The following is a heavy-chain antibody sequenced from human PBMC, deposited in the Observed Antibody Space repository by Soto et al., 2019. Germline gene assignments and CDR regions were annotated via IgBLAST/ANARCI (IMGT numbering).Heavy chain of an antibody. D-gene: IGHD6-19*01. CDR3: ARDQSSSGWPSADY. J-gene: IGHJ4*02. CDR1: GYTFTSHG. V-gene: IGHV1-18*04. Sequence: QVQLVQSGAEVKKPGASVKVSCKASGYTFTSHGFSWVRQAPGQGLEWMGWISAYSGNTNYAQKLQGRVTMTTDTSTSTAYMELRSLRSDDTAAYYCARDQSSSGWPSADYWGQGTLVTVSS. CDR2: ISAYSGNT.